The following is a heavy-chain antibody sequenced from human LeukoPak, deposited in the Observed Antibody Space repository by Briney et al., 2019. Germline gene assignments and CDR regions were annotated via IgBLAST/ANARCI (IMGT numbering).Heavy chain of an antibody. J-gene: IGHJ6*03. V-gene: IGHV1-2*02. Sequence: APVKVSCKASGYTFTGYYMHWVRQAPGQGLEWMGWINPNSGGTNYAQKFQGRVTMTRDTSISTAYMELSRLRSDDTAVYYCARASKYYYYMDVWGKGTTVTVSS. CDR1: GYTFTGYY. CDR3: ARASKYYYYMDV. CDR2: INPNSGGT.